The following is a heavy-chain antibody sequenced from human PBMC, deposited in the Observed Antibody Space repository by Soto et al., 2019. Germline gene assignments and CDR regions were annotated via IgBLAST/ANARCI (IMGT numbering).Heavy chain of an antibody. V-gene: IGHV3-23*01. Sequence: VQLLESGGGLVQPGGSLRLSCAASGFTFSSYAMSWVRQAPGKGLEWVSAISGSGGSTYYADSVKGRFTISRDNSKNTLYLQMNSLRAEDTAVYYCAAAQARFLEWLSPDYYYGMDVWGQGTTVTVSS. CDR1: GFTFSSYA. D-gene: IGHD3-3*01. J-gene: IGHJ6*02. CDR3: AAAQARFLEWLSPDYYYGMDV. CDR2: ISGSGGST.